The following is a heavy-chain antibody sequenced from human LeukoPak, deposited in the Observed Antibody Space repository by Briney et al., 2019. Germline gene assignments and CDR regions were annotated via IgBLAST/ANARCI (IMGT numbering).Heavy chain of an antibody. V-gene: IGHV1-69*06. CDR2: IIPIFGTA. D-gene: IGHD3-10*01. CDR1: GGTFSSYA. Sequence: ASVKVSCKASGGTFSSYAISWVRQAPGQGLEWMGGIIPIFGTANYAQKFQGRVTITADKSTSTAYMELSSLRSEDTAVYYCARDPHYGSGSYYNWFDPWGQGTLVTVSS. CDR3: ARDPHYGSGSYYNWFDP. J-gene: IGHJ5*02.